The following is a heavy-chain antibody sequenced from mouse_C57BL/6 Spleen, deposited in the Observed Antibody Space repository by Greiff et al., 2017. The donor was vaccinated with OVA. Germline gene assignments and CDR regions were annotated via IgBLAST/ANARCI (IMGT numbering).Heavy chain of an antibody. Sequence: EVQLQQSGGDLVKPGGSLKLSCAASGFTFSSYGMSWVRQTPDKRLEWVATISSGGGYTYYPDRVKGRFTISIDNAKNTLYLQLSSLKSEDTAMYYCARSTTVVAFDYWGQGTTLTVSS. V-gene: IGHV5-6*01. CDR3: ARSTTVVAFDY. J-gene: IGHJ2*01. D-gene: IGHD1-1*01. CDR2: ISSGGGYT. CDR1: GFTFSSYG.